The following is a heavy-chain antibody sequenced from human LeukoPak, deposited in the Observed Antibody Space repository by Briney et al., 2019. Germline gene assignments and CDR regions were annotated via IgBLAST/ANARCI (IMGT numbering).Heavy chain of an antibody. CDR3: ARVPDIVVVPAAIWFDP. J-gene: IGHJ5*02. CDR2: INPNSGGT. CDR1: GYTFTGYY. Sequence: GASVKVSCKASGYTFTGYYMHWVRQAPGQGLEWMGWINPNSGGTNYAQKFQGRVTMTRDTSISTAYMELSRLRSDDTAVYYCARVPDIVVVPAAIWFDPWGQEPWSPSPQ. D-gene: IGHD2-2*01. V-gene: IGHV1-2*02.